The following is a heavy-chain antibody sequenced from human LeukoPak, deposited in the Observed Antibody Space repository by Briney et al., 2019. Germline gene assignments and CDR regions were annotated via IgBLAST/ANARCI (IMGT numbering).Heavy chain of an antibody. CDR3: AGLGRYGGNSRPHDAFDI. CDR1: DDSITMYY. J-gene: IGHJ3*02. CDR2: IFYSGST. D-gene: IGHD4-23*01. V-gene: IGHV4-59*04. Sequence: SETLSLTCSVSDDSITMYYWTWIRQPPGKGLEWIGNIFYSGSTYYSPSLKSRVTISLDTSKNQFSLKLSSVTAADTAVYYCAGLGRYGGNSRPHDAFDIWGQGTMVTVSS.